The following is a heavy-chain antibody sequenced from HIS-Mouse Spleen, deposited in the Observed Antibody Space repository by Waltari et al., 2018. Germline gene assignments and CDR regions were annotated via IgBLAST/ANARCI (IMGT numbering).Heavy chain of an antibody. Sequence: EVQLLESGGGLVQPGGSLRLSCAASGFTFSSYAMSWVRQAPGKGLEWVSAISGSGGSTYYADSVKGRLTISRDNSKNTLYLQMNSLRAEDTAVYYCAKDRDGSGSYFDYWGQGTLVTVSS. V-gene: IGHV3-23*01. CDR2: ISGSGGST. CDR3: AKDRDGSGSYFDY. D-gene: IGHD3-10*01. J-gene: IGHJ4*02. CDR1: GFTFSSYA.